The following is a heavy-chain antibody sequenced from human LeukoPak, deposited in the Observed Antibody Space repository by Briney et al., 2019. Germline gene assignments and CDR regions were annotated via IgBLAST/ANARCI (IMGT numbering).Heavy chain of an antibody. CDR1: GFIFNQYG. CDR2: ISATTSTL. V-gene: IGHV3-48*01. J-gene: IGHJ4*02. D-gene: IGHD2/OR15-2a*01. Sequence: PGGSLRLSCTGSGFIFNQYGMMWVRQAPGKGPEWLSYISATTSTLYYVDSVKGRFTISRDNTKSSLYLQMNSLTVEDTAVYYCAKDSAKKYDDYWGQGTLVTVSS. CDR3: AKDSAKKYDDY.